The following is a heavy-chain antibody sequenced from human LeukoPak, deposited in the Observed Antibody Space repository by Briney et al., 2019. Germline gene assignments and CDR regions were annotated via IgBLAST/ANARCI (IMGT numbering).Heavy chain of an antibody. V-gene: IGHV1-2*02. CDR3: ARAAWSATSKFDS. D-gene: IGHD6-13*01. J-gene: IGHJ5*01. CDR2: INPNSAGT. Sequence: ASVKVSCKASGYTSTDYYLHWLRQDPGQGLEWVGWINPNSAGTEYAQEFQGRVTMTRDTSNSTAYMELSRLQPDDTAVYYCARAAWSATSKFDSWGQGTRVTVSS. CDR1: GYTSTDYY.